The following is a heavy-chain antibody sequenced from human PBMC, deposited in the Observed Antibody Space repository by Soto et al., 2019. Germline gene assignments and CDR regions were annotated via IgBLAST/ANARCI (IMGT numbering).Heavy chain of an antibody. J-gene: IGHJ6*02. D-gene: IGHD2-15*01. Sequence: GESLKISCKGSGYSFASYWIGWVRQMPGKGLEWMGIIYPGDSDTRYSPSFQGQVTISADKSISTAYLQWSSLKASDTAMYYCARRPTPLNYGMDVWGQGTTVTVSS. CDR1: GYSFASYW. CDR3: ARRPTPLNYGMDV. CDR2: IYPGDSDT. V-gene: IGHV5-51*01.